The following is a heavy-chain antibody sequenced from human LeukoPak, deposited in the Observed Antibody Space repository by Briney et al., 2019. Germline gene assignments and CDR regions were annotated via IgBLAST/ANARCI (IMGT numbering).Heavy chain of an antibody. V-gene: IGHV4-34*01. CDR1: GFTFSSYG. D-gene: IGHD6-13*01. CDR3: ARPKYSSSSYYFDY. CDR2: INHSGST. Sequence: GSLRLSCAASGFTFSSYGMSWIRQPPGKGLEWIGEINHSGSTNYNPSLKSRVTISVDTSKNQFSLKLSSVTAADTAVYYCARPKYSSSSYYFDYWGQGTLVTVSS. J-gene: IGHJ4*02.